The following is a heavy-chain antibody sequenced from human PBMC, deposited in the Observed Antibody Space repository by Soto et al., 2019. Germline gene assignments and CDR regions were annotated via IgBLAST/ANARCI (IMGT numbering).Heavy chain of an antibody. J-gene: IGHJ4*02. V-gene: IGHV3-9*03. CDR1: GFTFEDYA. CDR2: ISWNSRSV. D-gene: IGHD6-19*01. Sequence: EVQLVESGGGLVQPGRSLRLSCAASGFTFEDYAMHWVRQVPGTGLEWVSSISWNSRSVGYAESVKGRFNVSRDNGKNSMYLQTASLRAEDMDYYYCVQDKGSSCFVFFEYWGQGILVTVSS. CDR3: VQDKGSSCFVFFEY.